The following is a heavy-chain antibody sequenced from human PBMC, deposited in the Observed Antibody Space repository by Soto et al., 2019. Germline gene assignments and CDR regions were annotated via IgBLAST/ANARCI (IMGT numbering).Heavy chain of an antibody. J-gene: IGHJ5*02. Sequence: SETLSLTCAVSGASVSTGGYYWNWIRQSPGKGLEWIGYIYPGGNTYYNPSLKSRVTISVDRSKNQFSLKLSSVTAADTAVYYCARVPDRWGQGTLVTVSS. CDR3: ARVPDR. D-gene: IGHD2-2*01. CDR1: GASVSTGGYY. CDR2: IYPGGNT. V-gene: IGHV4-30-2*06.